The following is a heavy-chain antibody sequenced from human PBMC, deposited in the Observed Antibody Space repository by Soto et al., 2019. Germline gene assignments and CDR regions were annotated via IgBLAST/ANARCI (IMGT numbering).Heavy chain of an antibody. V-gene: IGHV3-33*01. CDR3: SRDINDFWSGYFY. CDR2: SWYDGSNQ. D-gene: IGHD3-3*01. CDR1: GFSFSSYA. J-gene: IGHJ4*02. Sequence: QVQLVESGGGVVQPGTSLRLSCAASGFSFSSYAMHWVRQPPGKGPEWVAASWYDGSNQNYAESVKGRFTISRDNSKRTVYLQMNSLKAEDTAVYYCSRDINDFWSGYFYWGQGTLVTVSS.